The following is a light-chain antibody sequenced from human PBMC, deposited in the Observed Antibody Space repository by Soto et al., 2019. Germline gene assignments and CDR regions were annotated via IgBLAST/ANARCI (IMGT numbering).Light chain of an antibody. J-gene: IGLJ1*01. CDR3: QVWDSSSDPLYV. V-gene: IGLV3-21*02. Sequence: SYELTQPPSVSVAPGQTARITCGGNNIGGKSLHWYQQKPGQAPVLVVYDDGDRPSGIPERFSGSNSGNTATLTISRVEARDEADYYCQVWDSSSDPLYVFGTGTKVTVL. CDR2: DDG. CDR1: NIGGKS.